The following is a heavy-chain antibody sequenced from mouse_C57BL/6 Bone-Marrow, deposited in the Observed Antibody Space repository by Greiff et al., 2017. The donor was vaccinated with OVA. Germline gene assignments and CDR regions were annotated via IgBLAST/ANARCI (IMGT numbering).Heavy chain of an antibody. CDR3: AKNSITTVVASDWYFDV. CDR2: IWRGGST. Sequence: VQLQQSGPGLVQPSQSLSITCTVSGFSLTSYGVHCVRQSPGTGLEWLGVIWRGGSTDSTAAFMSRLSLTKDNSKSQVFFKMNSLQADDTAIYYCAKNSITTVVASDWYFDVWGTGTTVTVSS. D-gene: IGHD1-1*01. CDR1: GFSLTSYG. J-gene: IGHJ1*03. V-gene: IGHV2-5*01.